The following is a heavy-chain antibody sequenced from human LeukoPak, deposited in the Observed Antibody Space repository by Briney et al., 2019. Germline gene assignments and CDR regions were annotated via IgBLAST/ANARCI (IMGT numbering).Heavy chain of an antibody. J-gene: IGHJ6*03. CDR1: GYTFTSYD. CDR3: ARKGGPYSGYDMFYYYMDV. V-gene: IGHV1-8*01. Sequence: ASVKVSCKASGYTFTSYDINWVRQATGQGLEWMGWMNPNSGNTGYAQKFQGRVTMTRNTSISTAYMELSSLRSEDTAVYYCARKGGPYSGYDMFYYYMDVWGKGTTVTISS. CDR2: MNPNSGNT. D-gene: IGHD5-12*01.